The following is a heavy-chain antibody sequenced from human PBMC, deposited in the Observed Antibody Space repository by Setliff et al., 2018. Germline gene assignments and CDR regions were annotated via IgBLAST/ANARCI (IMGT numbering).Heavy chain of an antibody. CDR3: ARLYYNFWSGYFWEHAHFDP. CDR1: GGTFSSYA. D-gene: IGHD3-3*01. Sequence: SVKVSCKASGGTFSSYAISWVRQAPGQGLEWMGGIIPIFGTANYAQKFQGRVTITRDTSASTAYMELSSLRSEDTAVYYCARLYYNFWSGYFWEHAHFDPWGQGTLVTVSS. J-gene: IGHJ5*02. V-gene: IGHV1-69*05. CDR2: IIPIFGTA.